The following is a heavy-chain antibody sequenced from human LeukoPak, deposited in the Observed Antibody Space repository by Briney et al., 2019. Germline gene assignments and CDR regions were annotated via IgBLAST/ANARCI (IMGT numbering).Heavy chain of an antibody. Sequence: PGGSLRLSCAASGFTFSSYSMNWVRQAPGKGLEWVSSISSSGTIYYADSVKGRFTTSRDNAKNSLYLQMNNLRDEDTAVYYCARGGSSCFDSWGQGTLVTVSS. CDR1: GFTFSSYS. D-gene: IGHD6-13*01. J-gene: IGHJ4*02. CDR3: ARGGSSCFDS. CDR2: ISSSGTI. V-gene: IGHV3-48*02.